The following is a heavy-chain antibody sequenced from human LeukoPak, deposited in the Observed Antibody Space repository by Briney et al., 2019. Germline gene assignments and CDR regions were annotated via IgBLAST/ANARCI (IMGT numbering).Heavy chain of an antibody. CDR2: IYPGDSDT. CDR3: ARDPLAMYSSSWYSPSNNGAFDI. V-gene: IGHV5-51*01. Sequence: GESLKISCKGSGYSFTSYWIGWVRQMPGKGLEWMGIIYPGDSDTRYSPSFQGQVTISADESISTAYLQWSSLKASDTAMYYCARDPLAMYSSSWYSPSNNGAFDIWGQGTMVTVSS. D-gene: IGHD6-13*01. J-gene: IGHJ3*02. CDR1: GYSFTSYW.